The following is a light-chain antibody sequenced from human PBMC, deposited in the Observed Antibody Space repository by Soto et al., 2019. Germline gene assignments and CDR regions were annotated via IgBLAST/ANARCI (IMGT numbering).Light chain of an antibody. J-gene: IGLJ1*01. Sequence: QSALTQPASVSGSPGQSINISCTGTSSDVGGYNYVSWYQHHPGKAPKLIIYDVSNRPSGVSNPFSGSKSDNTASLTISGLQPEDEADYYCSSYTTSNTRQIVFGTGTKVTV. V-gene: IGLV2-14*03. CDR3: SSYTTSNTRQIV. CDR2: DVS. CDR1: SSDVGGYNY.